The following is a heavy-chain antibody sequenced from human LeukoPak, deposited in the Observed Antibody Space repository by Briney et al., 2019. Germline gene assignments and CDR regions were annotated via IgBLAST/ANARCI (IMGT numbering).Heavy chain of an antibody. CDR1: GFTFSSYG. Sequence: AGRSLRLSCAASGFTFSSYGMHWVRQAPGKGLEWVAVISYDGSNKYYADSVKGRFTISRDNSKNTLYLQMNSLRAEDTAVYYCAKDAAAADTGHYWGQGTLVTVSS. CDR3: AKDAAAADTGHY. J-gene: IGHJ4*02. CDR2: ISYDGSNK. V-gene: IGHV3-30*18. D-gene: IGHD2-8*02.